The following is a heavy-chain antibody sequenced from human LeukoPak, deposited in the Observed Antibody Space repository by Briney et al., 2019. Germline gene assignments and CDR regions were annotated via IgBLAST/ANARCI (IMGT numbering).Heavy chain of an antibody. D-gene: IGHD3-3*01. J-gene: IGHJ4*02. CDR3: ATSSFGVVAPDY. CDR2: ISSSSSYI. Sequence: GGSLRLSCAASGFTFSSYSMNWVRQAPGKGLEWVSSISSSSSYIYYADSVKGRFTISRHNSKNTLYLQMNSLRPEDTAVYYCATSSFGVVAPDYWGQGTLVTVSS. V-gene: IGHV3-21*04. CDR1: GFTFSSYS.